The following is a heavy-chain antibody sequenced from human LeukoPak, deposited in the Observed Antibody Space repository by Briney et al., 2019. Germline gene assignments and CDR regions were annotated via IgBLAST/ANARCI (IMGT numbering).Heavy chain of an antibody. J-gene: IGHJ4*02. CDR2: INSDGSST. CDR3: ARALSRTFPGHYFDY. CDR1: GFTFSSYW. V-gene: IGHV3-74*01. D-gene: IGHD2-2*01. Sequence: GGSLRLSCAASGFTFSSYWMHWVRHAPGKGLVWVSRINSDGSSTSYADSVKGRFTISRDNAKNTLYMQMNSLRAEDTAVYYCARALSRTFPGHYFDYWGQGTLVTVSS.